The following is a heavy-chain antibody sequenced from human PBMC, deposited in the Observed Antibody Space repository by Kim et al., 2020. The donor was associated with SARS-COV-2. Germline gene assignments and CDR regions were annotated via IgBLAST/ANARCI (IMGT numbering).Heavy chain of an antibody. D-gene: IGHD3-10*01. Sequence: GGSLRLSCAASGFSCGDYVMHWVRQVPGKGLEWVSRISWNGGNIDYADSVEGRFTISRDNGWNSLYLQMDSPRAEDTALYYCVKDLRYYGSGRHSPLGFDVWGQGTMVTVSS. V-gene: IGHV3-9*01. CDR2: ISWNGGNI. CDR3: VKDLRYYGSGRHSPLGFDV. CDR1: GFSCGDYV. J-gene: IGHJ3*01.